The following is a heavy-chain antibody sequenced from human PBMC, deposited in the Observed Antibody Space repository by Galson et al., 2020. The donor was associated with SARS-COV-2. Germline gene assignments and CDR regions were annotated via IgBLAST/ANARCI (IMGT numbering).Heavy chain of an antibody. D-gene: IGHD6-13*01. CDR3: AGCGQQLVQYGMDV. J-gene: IGHJ6*02. CDR2: VNHSGST. CDR1: GGSFSGYY. Sequence: LETLSLTCAVSGGSFSGYYWSWIRPPPATGLEPLGAVNHSGSTNYNPSLKSQVTISVDTSKNQYSLKLSSVTAADTAVYYCAGCGQQLVQYGMDVWGQGTTVTVSS. V-gene: IGHV4-34*01.